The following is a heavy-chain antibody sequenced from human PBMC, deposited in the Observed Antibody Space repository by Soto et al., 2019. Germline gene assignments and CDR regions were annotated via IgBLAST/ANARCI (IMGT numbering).Heavy chain of an antibody. J-gene: IGHJ4*02. CDR2: IYFRGNS. CDR3: ARSGGSNSWYGVFDF. D-gene: IGHD2-15*01. CDR1: GDSITSGPYY. V-gene: IGHV4-31*03. Sequence: QVQLQESGPGLVKPSQTLSVTCTVSGDSITSGPYYWSWVRQLPGRGLEWIGYIYFRGNSDYNPSLKSRITLSLDRSKNPFSLELNSVTAADTDVYYCARSGGSNSWYGVFDFWGQVTLVNVSS.